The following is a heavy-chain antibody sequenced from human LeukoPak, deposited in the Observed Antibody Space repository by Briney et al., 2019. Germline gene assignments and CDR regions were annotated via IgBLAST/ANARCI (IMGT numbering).Heavy chain of an antibody. CDR2: IYHSGST. V-gene: IGHV4-61*03. J-gene: IGHJ6*02. D-gene: IGHD3-10*01. CDR1: GGSVSSGSYY. Sequence: PSETLSFTCTVSGGSVSSGSYYWSWIRQPPGKGLEWIGEIYHSGSTNYNPSLKSRVSISVDTSKNHFSLKLSSVTAADTAVYYCARGTGINPYYYYGMDVWGQGTTVTVSS. CDR3: ARGTGINPYYYYGMDV.